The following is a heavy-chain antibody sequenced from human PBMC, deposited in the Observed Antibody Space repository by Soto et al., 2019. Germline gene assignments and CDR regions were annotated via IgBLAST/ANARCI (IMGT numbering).Heavy chain of an antibody. J-gene: IGHJ4*02. CDR3: ARTSMTRIDY. V-gene: IGHV1-69*06. CDR2: TIPEAGTT. CDR1: GGTFNNYA. Sequence: QVHLLQSGAEVKKPGSSVQISCTAPGGTFNNYAISWVRQAPGQGLEWMGVTIPEAGTTNYAQKFQGRVTSPADKATDTLYLDVTSLPSEDTAVSLFARTSMTRIDYWGQGTLVTVSS. D-gene: IGHD2-2*01.